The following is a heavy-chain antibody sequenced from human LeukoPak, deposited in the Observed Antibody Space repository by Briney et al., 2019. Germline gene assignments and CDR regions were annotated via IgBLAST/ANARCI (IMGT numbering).Heavy chain of an antibody. V-gene: IGHV3-21*01. Sequence: PGGSLRLSCAASGFTFSSYSMNWVRQAPGKGLEWVSSISSSSSYIYYADSVKGRFTISRDNAKNSLYLRMNSLRAEDTAVYYCARVGGDYYYYYGMDVWGQGTTVTVSS. J-gene: IGHJ6*02. CDR1: GFTFSSYS. CDR2: ISSSSSYI. D-gene: IGHD3-16*01. CDR3: ARVGGDYYYYYGMDV.